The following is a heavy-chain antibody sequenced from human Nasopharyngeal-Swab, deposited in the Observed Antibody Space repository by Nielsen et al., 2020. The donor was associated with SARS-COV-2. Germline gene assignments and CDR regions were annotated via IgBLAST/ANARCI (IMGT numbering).Heavy chain of an antibody. J-gene: IGHJ6*02. CDR3: GKDRDYYGMDV. CDR1: GFTFSSYA. CDR2: ISGSGGST. Sequence: LKISCAASGFTFSSYALSWVRQAPGKGLEWVSAISGSGGSTYYADSVKGRFHISRDNSKHTLYLQMNSLRAEDTAVYYSGKDRDYYGMDVWGQGTTVTVSS. V-gene: IGHV3-23*01.